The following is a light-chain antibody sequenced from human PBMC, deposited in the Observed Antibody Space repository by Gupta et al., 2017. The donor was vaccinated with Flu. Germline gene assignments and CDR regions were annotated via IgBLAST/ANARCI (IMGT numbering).Light chain of an antibody. V-gene: IGKV1-33*01. Sequence: DIQMTQSQSSLSASVGDRVTITCQASQDISNYLNWYQQKPGKAPKLLIYAASNLETGVPSRFSGSGSGTDFTFTISSLQPEDIATYYCQQYDNLPLTFGGGTKVEIK. CDR3: QQYDNLPLT. CDR2: AAS. J-gene: IGKJ4*01. CDR1: QDISNY.